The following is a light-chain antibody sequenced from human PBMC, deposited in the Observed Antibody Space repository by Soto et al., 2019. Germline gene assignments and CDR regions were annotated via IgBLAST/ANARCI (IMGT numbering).Light chain of an antibody. CDR2: EVS. V-gene: IGLV2-8*01. Sequence: QSVLTQPPSASGSPGQSVTISCTGTSSDVGGYNYVSWYQQHPGKAPKLMIYEVSKRPSGVPDRFSGSKSGNTASLTVSGLQAEDEADYYCSSYAGSNIPLLCGTGTKAT. J-gene: IGLJ1*01. CDR1: SSDVGGYNY. CDR3: SSYAGSNIPLL.